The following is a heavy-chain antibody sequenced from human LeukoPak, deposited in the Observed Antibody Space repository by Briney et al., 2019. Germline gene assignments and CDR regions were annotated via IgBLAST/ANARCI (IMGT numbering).Heavy chain of an antibody. Sequence: GESLKISCTGSGYSFTSYCIGWVRQMPGKGLEWMGIIYPGDSDTRYSPSFQGQVTISADKSIRTAYLQWSSPKASDTDMYYCARQSIAGRPPDYWGQGTLVTVSS. V-gene: IGHV5-51*01. CDR1: GYSFTSYC. CDR2: IYPGDSDT. J-gene: IGHJ4*02. D-gene: IGHD6-6*01. CDR3: ARQSIAGRPPDY.